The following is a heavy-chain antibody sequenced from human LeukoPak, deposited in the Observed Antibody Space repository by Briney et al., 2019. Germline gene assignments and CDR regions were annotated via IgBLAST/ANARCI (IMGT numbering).Heavy chain of an antibody. J-gene: IGHJ3*02. CDR1: GASTSHFY. D-gene: IGHD5-12*01. Sequence: SETLSLSCSVSGASTSHFYWNWIRQPPRKGLEWIGYMHNSGSSKHSPSLKSRVTISIDTSKNQFSLQLTSVTAADTAIYYCARSAEWLRNAFDIWGQGTMVSVSS. CDR3: ARSAEWLRNAFDI. CDR2: MHNSGSS. V-gene: IGHV4-59*01.